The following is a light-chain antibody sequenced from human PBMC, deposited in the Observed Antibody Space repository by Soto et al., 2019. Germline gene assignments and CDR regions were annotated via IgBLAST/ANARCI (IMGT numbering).Light chain of an antibody. CDR1: QSVSSSY. J-gene: IGKJ1*01. CDR3: QQYRSWPRT. V-gene: IGKV3-20*01. Sequence: IVLTQSPGTLSLSPGERATLSCRASQSVSSSYLALYQQKPGQAPRLLIYGASSRAIGIRDRFSGRGSGTESTLTITSLRPEDFGVYYCQQYRSWPRTFGQGTKVDIK. CDR2: GAS.